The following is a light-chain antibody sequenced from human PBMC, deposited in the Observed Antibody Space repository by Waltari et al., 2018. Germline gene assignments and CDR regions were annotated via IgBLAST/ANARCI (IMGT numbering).Light chain of an antibody. CDR2: DDS. CDR3: QVWDGSTDVV. Sequence: SYVLTQPPSVSVAPGQTARVTCGGNNIGSKSVHWYQQRPGQAPIWVLYDDSDRPSGIPDRFSGSNSGNTATLTISRVEAGDEADYYCQVWDGSTDVVFGGGTKLTVL. CDR1: NIGSKS. J-gene: IGLJ2*01. V-gene: IGLV3-21*02.